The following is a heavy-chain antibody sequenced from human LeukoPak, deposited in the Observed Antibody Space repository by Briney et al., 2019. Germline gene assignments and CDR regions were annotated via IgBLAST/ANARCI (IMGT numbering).Heavy chain of an antibody. J-gene: IGHJ4*02. CDR1: GFTFSSYA. CDR3: AKVLGAIDPFDS. D-gene: IGHD3-10*01. CDR2: IRESGDRT. V-gene: IGHV3-23*01. Sequence: GGSLRLSCAASGFTFSSYAMSWVRQAPGKGLEWVSSIRESGDRTNYADSVRGRLTISRDNTKNTLYLQMTSLKADDTAVYYCAKVLGAIDPFDSWGQGTLVTVSS.